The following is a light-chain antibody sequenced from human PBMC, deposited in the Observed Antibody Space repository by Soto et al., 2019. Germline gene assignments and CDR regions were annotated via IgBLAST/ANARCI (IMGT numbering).Light chain of an antibody. Sequence: DIQMTQSPSTLSASLGDRVTITCRASLNIERWLAWYQQKPGRAPKLLISDASTLETGVPSRFSGGGSGTEFTLTISNLQADDFATYYCQHCDTYWAFGPGTRVEVE. CDR2: DAS. CDR3: QHCDTYWA. V-gene: IGKV1-5*01. CDR1: LNIERW. J-gene: IGKJ1*01.